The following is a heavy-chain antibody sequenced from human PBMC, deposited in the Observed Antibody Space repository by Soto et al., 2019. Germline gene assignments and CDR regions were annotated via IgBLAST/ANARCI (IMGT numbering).Heavy chain of an antibody. D-gene: IGHD3-10*01. CDR1: GFTFSTYT. J-gene: IGHJ4*02. CDR3: ARLSYSGALDL. CDR2: IGRGGNYI. Sequence: VRLVESGGGLVKPGGSLTLSCVASGFTFSTYTINWVRQAPGKGLEWVSYIGRGGNYIYYSYSIRGRFTVSRENASNSLYLPTNSLRAEYTAVYYCARLSYSGALDLWGQGTLVTVSP. V-gene: IGHV3-21*01.